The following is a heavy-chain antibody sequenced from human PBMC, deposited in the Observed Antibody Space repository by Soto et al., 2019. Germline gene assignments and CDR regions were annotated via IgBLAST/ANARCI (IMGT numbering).Heavy chain of an antibody. V-gene: IGHV3-30-3*01. CDR2: ISYDGSNK. CDR3: ARGATYYDFWSGYGYFDY. J-gene: IGHJ4*02. CDR1: GFTFSSYA. D-gene: IGHD3-3*01. Sequence: QVQLVESGGGVVQPGRSLRLSCAASGFTFSSYAMHWVRQAPGKGLEWVAVISYDGSNKYYADSVKGRFTISRDNSKNTLYLQLNSLRAEDTAVYYCARGATYYDFWSGYGYFDYWGQGTLVTVSS.